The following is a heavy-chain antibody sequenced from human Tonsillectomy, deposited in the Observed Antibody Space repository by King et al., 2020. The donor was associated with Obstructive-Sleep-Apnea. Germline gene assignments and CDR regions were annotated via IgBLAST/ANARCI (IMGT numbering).Heavy chain of an antibody. D-gene: IGHD2-21*02. Sequence: VQLVESGGGVVQPGRSLRLSCAASGFTFRSYGMSWVRQAPGKGLEWVTFIRDDGNKKYYADSVKGRFTISRDNSKNTLFLQMNSLRAEDTAVYYCARDPEICGGDCYAFDHWGQGALVTVSS. V-gene: IGHV3-30*02. CDR1: GFTFRSYG. J-gene: IGHJ4*02. CDR3: ARDPEICGGDCYAFDH. CDR2: IRDDGNKK.